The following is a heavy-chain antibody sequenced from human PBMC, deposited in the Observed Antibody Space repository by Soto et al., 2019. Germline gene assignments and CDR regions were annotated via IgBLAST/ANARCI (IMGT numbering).Heavy chain of an antibody. V-gene: IGHV1-18*01. Sequence: QVQLVQSGAEVKKPGASVKVSCKASGYTFTNYGISWVRQVPGQGLEWMGWISASSGNTNYAQKVQGRVTMTTDTSTSTAYMELRSLRSDDTAGYYCARGDGGNFRLGWNYWGQGTLVTVSS. CDR1: GYTFTNYG. CDR2: ISASSGNT. CDR3: ARGDGGNFRLGWNY. J-gene: IGHJ4*02. D-gene: IGHD3-16*01.